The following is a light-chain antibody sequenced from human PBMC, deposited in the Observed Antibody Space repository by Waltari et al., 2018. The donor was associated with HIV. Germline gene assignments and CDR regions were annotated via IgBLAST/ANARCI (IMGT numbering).Light chain of an antibody. J-gene: IGLJ2*01. CDR3: SSYTSSDTVV. V-gene: IGLV2-14*01. CDR1: SSYVGGYNY. Sequence: QSALTQPASVSGSPGQSITISCTGTSSYVGGYNYVSWYQQHPGKAPKLRIYEVSNRPSGVSNRFSGSKSGNTASLTISGLQAEDESNYYCSSYTSSDTVVFGGGTKLTVL. CDR2: EVS.